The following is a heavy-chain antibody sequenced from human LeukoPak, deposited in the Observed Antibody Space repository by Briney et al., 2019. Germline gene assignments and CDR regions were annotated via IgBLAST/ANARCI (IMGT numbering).Heavy chain of an antibody. J-gene: IGHJ4*02. V-gene: IGHV3-7*01. CDR2: IKQDGSEK. Sequence: SSETLSLTCAVYGGSFSGYYWSWIRQPPGEGLEWVANIKQDGSEKYYVDSVKGRFTISRDNAKNSLYLQMNSLRAEDTAVYYCARRGYYYDSSGYYLGGFDYWGQGTLVTVSS. CDR3: ARRGYYYDSSGYYLGGFDY. CDR1: GGSFSGYY. D-gene: IGHD3-22*01.